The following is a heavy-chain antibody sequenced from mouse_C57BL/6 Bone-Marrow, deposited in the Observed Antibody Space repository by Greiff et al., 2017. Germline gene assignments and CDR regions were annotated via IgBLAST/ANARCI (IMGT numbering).Heavy chain of an antibody. CDR3: AKEKSNYAMDY. CDR1: GYPFTRYL. V-gene: IGHV1-50*01. D-gene: IGHD5-1*01. Sequence: QVQLPQPGAELVKPGASVKLFCKASGYPFTRYLMQGVKQRPGQGLECIGEIDPSDSYTNYTQKFKGKATFTVDNTSSTAYMQLSSLTSEDSAVYYCAKEKSNYAMDYWGQGTSVTVSS. J-gene: IGHJ4*01. CDR2: IDPSDSYT.